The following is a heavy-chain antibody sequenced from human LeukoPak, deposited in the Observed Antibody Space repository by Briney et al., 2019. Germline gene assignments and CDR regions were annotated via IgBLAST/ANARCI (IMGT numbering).Heavy chain of an antibody. Sequence: ASVKVSCKASGYTFTGYYMHWVRQAPGQGLAWMGWINPNSGGTNYAQKFQGRVTMTRDTSISTAYMELSRLRSDDTAVYYCARGGLDSGWPYYYYYYYMDVWGKGTTVTVSS. V-gene: IGHV1-2*02. CDR1: GYTFTGYY. CDR2: INPNSGGT. J-gene: IGHJ6*03. CDR3: ARGGLDSGWPYYYYYYYMDV. D-gene: IGHD6-19*01.